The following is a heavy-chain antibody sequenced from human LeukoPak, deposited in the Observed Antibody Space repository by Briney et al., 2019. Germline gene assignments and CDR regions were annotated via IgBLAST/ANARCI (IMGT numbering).Heavy chain of an antibody. Sequence: ASVKVSCKASGYTFTSYYMHWVRQAPGQGLEWMGIINPSGGSTSYAQKFQGRVTMTRDTSTSTVYMELNSLRAEDTAVYYCARAFRGSGSYYNVGDAFDIWGQGTMVTVSS. D-gene: IGHD3-10*01. CDR1: GYTFTSYY. V-gene: IGHV1-46*01. J-gene: IGHJ3*02. CDR3: ARAFRGSGSYYNVGDAFDI. CDR2: INPSGGST.